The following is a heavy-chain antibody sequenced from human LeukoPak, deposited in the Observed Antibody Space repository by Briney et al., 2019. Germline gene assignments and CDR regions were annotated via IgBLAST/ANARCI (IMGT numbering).Heavy chain of an antibody. V-gene: IGHV4-59*01. D-gene: IGHD6-19*01. CDR3: AIGSVAGMGEAFDY. CDR2: IYYSGST. Sequence: PSETLSLTCTVSGGSISSYYWSWIRQPPGKGLEWIGYIYYSGSTNYNPSLKSRVTISVDTSKNQFSLKLSSVTAADTAVYYCAIGSVAGMGEAFDYWGQGALVTVSS. J-gene: IGHJ4*02. CDR1: GGSISSYY.